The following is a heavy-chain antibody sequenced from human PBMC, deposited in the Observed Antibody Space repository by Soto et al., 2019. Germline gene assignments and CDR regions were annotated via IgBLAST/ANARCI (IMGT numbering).Heavy chain of an antibody. Sequence: QVQLVQSGAEVKKPGASVKVSCKASGYTFTNNDVSWVRQATGQGLEWMGWMNPGSGDTGYAQKFKGRVTMTRDISIGTAYMGLNRLTSEDTAIYYCPRMESIGSRNRFDPWGQGTLVTVSS. CDR1: GYTFTNND. CDR2: MNPGSGDT. J-gene: IGHJ5*02. V-gene: IGHV1-8*01. D-gene: IGHD3-10*01. CDR3: PRMESIGSRNRFDP.